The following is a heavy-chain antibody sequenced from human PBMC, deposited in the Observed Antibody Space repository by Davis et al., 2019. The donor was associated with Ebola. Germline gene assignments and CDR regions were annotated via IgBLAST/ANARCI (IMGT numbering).Heavy chain of an antibody. D-gene: IGHD4-17*01. CDR1: GFTFDDYA. J-gene: IGHJ4*02. V-gene: IGHV3-43*02. CDR2: ISGDGGST. CDR3: ARRDPGDYGG. Sequence: PGGSLRLSCAASGFTFDDYAMHWVRQAPGKGLEWVSLISGDGGSTYYADSVKGRFTISRDNAKNSLYLQMNSLRAEDTAVYYCARRDPGDYGGWGQGTLVTVSS.